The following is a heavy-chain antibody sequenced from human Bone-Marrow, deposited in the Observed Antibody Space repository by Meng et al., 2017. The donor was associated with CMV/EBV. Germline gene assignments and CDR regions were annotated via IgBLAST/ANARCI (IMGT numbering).Heavy chain of an antibody. CDR1: GYTFSTYD. J-gene: IGHJ6*02. Sequence: ASVKVSCKASGYTFSTYDINWVRQAAGQGLEWMGWVNPNTGKTGYTQKFQGRLTLTRSTSISTAYLELSSLRSDDTAVYYCARARILVQAAVPTHYYYYYGMDVCGQGTTVAVSS. CDR3: ARARILVQAAVPTHYYYYYGMDV. D-gene: IGHD1-1*01. V-gene: IGHV1-8*01. CDR2: VNPNTGKT.